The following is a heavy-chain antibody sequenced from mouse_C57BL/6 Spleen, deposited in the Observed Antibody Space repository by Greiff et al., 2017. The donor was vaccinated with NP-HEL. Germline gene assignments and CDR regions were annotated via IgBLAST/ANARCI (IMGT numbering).Heavy chain of an antibody. V-gene: IGHV1-64*01. Sequence: QVQLQQPGAELVKPGASVKLSCKASGYTFTSYWMHWVKQRPGQGLEWIGMIHPNSGSTNYNEKFKSKATLTVDKSSSTTYMQLSSLTSEDSAVYYCARWGGNYVDYWGQGTTLTVSS. CDR1: GYTFTSYW. J-gene: IGHJ2*01. CDR3: ARWGGNYVDY. CDR2: IHPNSGST.